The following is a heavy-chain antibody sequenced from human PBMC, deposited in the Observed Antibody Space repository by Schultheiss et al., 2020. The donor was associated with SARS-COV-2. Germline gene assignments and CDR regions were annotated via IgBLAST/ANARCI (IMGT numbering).Heavy chain of an antibody. CDR1: GFTFDDYA. J-gene: IGHJ4*02. D-gene: IGHD3-22*01. Sequence: GGSLRLSCAASGFTFDDYAMHWVRQAPGKGLEWVSGISWNSGSIGYADSVKGRFTISRDNAKNSLYLQMNSLRAEDTALYYCARLHDSSDYWGQGTLVTVSS. V-gene: IGHV3-9*01. CDR2: ISWNSGSI. CDR3: ARLHDSSDY.